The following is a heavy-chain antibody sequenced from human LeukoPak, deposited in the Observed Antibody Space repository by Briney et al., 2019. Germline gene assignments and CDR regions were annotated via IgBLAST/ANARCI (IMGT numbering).Heavy chain of an antibody. CDR2: IKQDGSEK. J-gene: IGHJ4*02. CDR1: GFTFSSYC. V-gene: IGHV3-7*01. CDR3: ARVQWELRGVGSYFEY. Sequence: GGSLRLSCVVSGFTFSSYCMSWVRQAPGKGLEWVANIKQDGSEKYYVDSVKGRFTMSRDNAKNSLYLQMNSLRAEDTAVYYCARVQWELRGVGSYFEYWGQGALVTVSS. D-gene: IGHD1-26*01.